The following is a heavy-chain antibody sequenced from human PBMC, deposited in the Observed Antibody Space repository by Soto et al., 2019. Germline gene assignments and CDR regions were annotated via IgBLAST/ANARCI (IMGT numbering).Heavy chain of an antibody. Sequence: SVKVSCKASGGTFSSYAISWVRQAPXQGFEWMGGIIPIFGTANYAQKFQGRVTITADESTSTAYMELSSLRSEDTAVYYCARPFRLPNPSYYYGMDVWGQGTTVTVSS. V-gene: IGHV1-69*13. J-gene: IGHJ6*02. CDR1: GGTFSSYA. D-gene: IGHD4-17*01. CDR3: ARPFRLPNPSYYYGMDV. CDR2: IIPIFGTA.